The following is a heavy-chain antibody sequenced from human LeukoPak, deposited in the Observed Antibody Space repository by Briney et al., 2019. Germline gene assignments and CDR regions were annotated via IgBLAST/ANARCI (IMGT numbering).Heavy chain of an antibody. J-gene: IGHJ4*02. CDR2: INHSGST. CDR3: ARQGHYYDSSGYYY. CDR1: GGSFSGYY. V-gene: IGHV4-34*01. Sequence: SSETLSLTCAVYGGSFSGYYWSWIRQPPGKGLEWIGEINHSGSTNYNPSLKSRVTISVDTSKNQFSLKLSSVTAADTAVYYCARQGHYYDSSGYYYWGQGTLVTVSS. D-gene: IGHD3-22*01.